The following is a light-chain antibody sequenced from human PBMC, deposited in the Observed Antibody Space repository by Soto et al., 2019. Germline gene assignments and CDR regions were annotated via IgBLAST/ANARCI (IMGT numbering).Light chain of an antibody. CDR3: SSYTSSSPVV. CDR2: DVS. CDR1: TSDVGGYNY. V-gene: IGLV2-14*01. Sequence: QSALTQPASVSGSPGQWITIPCTGTTSDVGGYNYVSWYQQHPGKAPKLMIYDVSNRPSGVSNRFSGSKSGNTASLTISGLQAEDEADYYCSSYTSSSPVVFGGGTKLTVL. J-gene: IGLJ2*01.